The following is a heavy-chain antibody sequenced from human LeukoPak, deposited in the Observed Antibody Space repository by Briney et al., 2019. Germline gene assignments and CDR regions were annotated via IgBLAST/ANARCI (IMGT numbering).Heavy chain of an antibody. CDR3: AKARPTNHHHYYYYMDV. CDR2: ISGSGGST. Sequence: GGSLRLSCAASGFTFSSYGMSWVRQAPGKGLEWVSAISGSGGSTYYADSVKGRFTISRDNSKNTLYLQMNSLRAEDTAVYYCAKARPTNHHHYYYYMDVWGKGTTVTISS. J-gene: IGHJ6*03. D-gene: IGHD6-6*01. CDR1: GFTFSSYG. V-gene: IGHV3-23*01.